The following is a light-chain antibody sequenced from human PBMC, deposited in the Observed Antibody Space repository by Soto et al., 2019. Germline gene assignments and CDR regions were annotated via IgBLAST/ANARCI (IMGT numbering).Light chain of an antibody. J-gene: IGKJ1*01. CDR1: QTISSY. Sequence: IQITQSPSSLSASVGDRVSITCRASQTISSYLNWYQQKPGKAPKLLIYAASTLQSGVPSRFSGSGSGTDFTLTISSLQPEDFATYYCQQSHGAPWTFGQGTKVDIK. V-gene: IGKV1-39*01. CDR2: AAS. CDR3: QQSHGAPWT.